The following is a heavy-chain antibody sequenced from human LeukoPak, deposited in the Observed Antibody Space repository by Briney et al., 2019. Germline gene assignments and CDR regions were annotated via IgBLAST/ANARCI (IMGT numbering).Heavy chain of an antibody. CDR2: ISSSSSYI. Sequence: GGSLRLSCAASGFTFSSYSMNWVRQAPGKGLEWVSSISSSSSYIYYADSVKGRFTISRDNAKNSPYLQMNSLRAEDTAVYYCARAGYGDYDPMGYWGQGTLVTVSS. CDR3: ARAGYGDYDPMGY. J-gene: IGHJ4*02. D-gene: IGHD4-17*01. CDR1: GFTFSSYS. V-gene: IGHV3-21*01.